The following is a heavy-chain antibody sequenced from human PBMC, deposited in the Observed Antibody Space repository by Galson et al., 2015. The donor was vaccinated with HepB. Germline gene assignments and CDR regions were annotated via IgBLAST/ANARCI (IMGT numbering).Heavy chain of an antibody. V-gene: IGHV1-2*02. D-gene: IGHD1-26*01. CDR3: ARGGYFRGSYSYLYFDY. CDR1: GYTFTGYY. J-gene: IGHJ4*02. Sequence: SVKVSCKASGYTFTGYYMHWVRQAPGQGLEWMGWINPNSGGTNYAQKFQGRVTMTRDTSISTAHMELSRLRSDDTAVYYCARGGYFRGSYSYLYFDYWGQGTLVTVSS. CDR2: INPNSGGT.